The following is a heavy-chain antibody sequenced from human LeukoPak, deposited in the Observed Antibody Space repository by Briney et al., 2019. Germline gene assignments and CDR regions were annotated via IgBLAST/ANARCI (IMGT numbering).Heavy chain of an antibody. Sequence: SETLSLTCTVSGGSISSYYWSWLRQPPGKGLEWIGYIYYSGSTNYNPSLKSRVTIPVDTSKDQFSLKLSSVTATDTAVYYCARVVALFDYYYYMDVWGKGTTVTVSS. CDR3: ARVVALFDYYYYMDV. CDR1: GGSISSYY. CDR2: IYYSGST. D-gene: IGHD2-15*01. J-gene: IGHJ6*03. V-gene: IGHV4-59*01.